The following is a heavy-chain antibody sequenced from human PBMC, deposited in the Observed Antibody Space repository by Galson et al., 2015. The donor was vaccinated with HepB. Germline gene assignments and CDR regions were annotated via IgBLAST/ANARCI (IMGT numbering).Heavy chain of an antibody. Sequence: LRLSCSASGFTFRSYSMNWVRQAPGKGLEWVSYISSSSSTIYYADSVKGRFTISRDNAKNSLYLQMNSLRDEDTAMYYCAREGGVVVPAAMWIYYYGMDVWGQGTTVTVSS. CDR3: AREGGVVVPAAMWIYYYGMDV. CDR2: ISSSSSTI. J-gene: IGHJ6*02. V-gene: IGHV3-48*02. D-gene: IGHD2-2*01. CDR1: GFTFRSYS.